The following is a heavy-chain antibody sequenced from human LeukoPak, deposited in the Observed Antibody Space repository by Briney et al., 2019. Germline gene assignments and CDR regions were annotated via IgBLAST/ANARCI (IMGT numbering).Heavy chain of an antibody. CDR3: ARSRASLDY. D-gene: IGHD1-26*01. CDR2: INHSGST. Sequence: PSETLSLTCAVYGGSFSGYYCSWIRQPPGKGLEGIGEINHSGSTNYNPSRNSRVPISVDTSKHQFSLKLSSVTAADTGVYYCARSRASLDYWGQGTLVTVSS. CDR1: GGSFSGYY. V-gene: IGHV4-34*01. J-gene: IGHJ4*02.